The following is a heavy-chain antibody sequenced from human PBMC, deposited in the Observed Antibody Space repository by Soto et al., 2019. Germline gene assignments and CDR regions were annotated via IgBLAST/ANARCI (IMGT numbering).Heavy chain of an antibody. J-gene: IGHJ4*02. CDR1: GFTVSSYG. Sequence: QVQLVESGGGVVQPGRSLRLSCAVSGFTVSSYGMHWVRQAPGKGLEWVAVISRDGGTKFYAESVKGRFTISKDNSRNTLFLEMNSLRGDDMAVSYCTGEVASGYWGQGTLVTVSS. CDR3: TGEVASGY. D-gene: IGHD2-8*02. V-gene: IGHV3-30*03. CDR2: ISRDGGTK.